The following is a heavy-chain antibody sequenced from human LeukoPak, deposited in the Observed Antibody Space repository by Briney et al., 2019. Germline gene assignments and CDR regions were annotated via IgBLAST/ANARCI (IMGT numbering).Heavy chain of an antibody. CDR3: ARDFDGDYSDY. J-gene: IGHJ4*02. CDR2: IYSGGST. CDR1: GLTVSSNY. Sequence: GGSLRLSCAASGLTVSSNYMSWVRQAPGKGLEWVSVIYSGGSTYYADSVKGRFTISRDNSKNTLYLQMNSLRAEDTAVYYCARDFDGDYSDYWGQGTLVTVSS. V-gene: IGHV3-53*01. D-gene: IGHD4-17*01.